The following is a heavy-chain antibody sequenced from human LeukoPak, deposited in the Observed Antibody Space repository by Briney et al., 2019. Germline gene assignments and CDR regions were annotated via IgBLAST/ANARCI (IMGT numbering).Heavy chain of an antibody. CDR1: GGSFSGYY. V-gene: IGHV4-34*01. D-gene: IGHD4-11*01. CDR2: INHSGST. Sequence: PSETLSLTCAVYGGSFSGYYWSWIRQPPGKGLEWIGEINHSGSTNYNPSLKSRVTISVDTSKNQFSLKLSSVTAADTAVYYCARGGLVDYHSLPYYFDYWGQGTLVTVSS. CDR3: ARGGLVDYHSLPYYFDY. J-gene: IGHJ4*02.